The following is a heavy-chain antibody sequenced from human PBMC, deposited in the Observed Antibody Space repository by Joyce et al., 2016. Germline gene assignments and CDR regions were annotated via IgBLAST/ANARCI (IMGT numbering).Heavy chain of an antibody. CDR1: GYTFTDYY. J-gene: IGHJ6*03. D-gene: IGHD3-10*01. Sequence: EVQLVQSGAEVKKPGATVKISCKVSGYTFTDYYMHWVQQDPGKGLEWMGLVDPEDGETLYAEKFQGRATITAGTSTDTAYMELSSLRSEDTAVYYCATVDYYYGSGTPRDYYYYMDVWGKGTTVTVSS. CDR2: VDPEDGET. CDR3: ATVDYYYGSGTPRDYYYYMDV. V-gene: IGHV1-69-2*01.